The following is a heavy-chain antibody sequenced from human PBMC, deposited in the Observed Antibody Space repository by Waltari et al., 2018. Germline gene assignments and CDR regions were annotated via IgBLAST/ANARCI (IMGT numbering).Heavy chain of an antibody. CDR3: ARGSLEGATLVDP. V-gene: IGHV4-39*07. D-gene: IGHD1-26*01. Sequence: QLQLQESGPGLVKPSETLSLTCTVSGGSISSSSYYWGWIRQPPGKGLEWIGSIYYSGSTYYNPSLKSRVTISVDTSKNQFSLKLSSVTAADTAVYYCARGSLEGATLVDPWGQGTLVTVSS. CDR2: IYYSGST. CDR1: GGSISSSSYY. J-gene: IGHJ5*02.